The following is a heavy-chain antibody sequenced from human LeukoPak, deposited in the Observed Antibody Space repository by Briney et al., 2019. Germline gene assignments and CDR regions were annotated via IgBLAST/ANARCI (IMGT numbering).Heavy chain of an antibody. Sequence: SETLSLTCTVSGVPVSSDHWSWLRQPPGKGLEWFGYIYHTGNSDYNPPLKSRATITLDTPKNQFPLKLTSVTAADTAVYFCARHPFSSPFDYWGQGTLVTVSS. V-gene: IGHV4-59*08. CDR1: GVPVSSDH. J-gene: IGHJ4*02. CDR3: ARHPFSSPFDY. D-gene: IGHD2/OR15-2a*01. CDR2: IYHTGNS.